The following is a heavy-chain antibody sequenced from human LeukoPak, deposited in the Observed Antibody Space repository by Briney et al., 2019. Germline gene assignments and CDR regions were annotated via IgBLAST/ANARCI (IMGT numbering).Heavy chain of an antibody. CDR2: IIPIFGTA. V-gene: IGHV1-69*06. Sequence: ASVKVSCKASGGTFSSYAISWVRQAPGQGLEWTGGIIPIFGTANYAQKFQGRVTITADKSTSTAYMELSSLRSEDTAVYYCARDAAAAGTIPLYSAYYYYMDVWGKGTTVTVSS. CDR3: ARDAAAAGTIPLYSAYYYYMDV. CDR1: GGTFSSYA. D-gene: IGHD6-13*01. J-gene: IGHJ6*03.